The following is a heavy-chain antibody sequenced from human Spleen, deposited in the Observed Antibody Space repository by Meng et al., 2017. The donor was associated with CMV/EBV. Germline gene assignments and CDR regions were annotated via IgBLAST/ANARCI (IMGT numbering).Heavy chain of an antibody. CDR3: ARLGYCSSTSCYYYYYAMDV. CDR1: GYTFTSYY. Sequence: ASVKVSCKASGYTFTSYYMHWVRQAPGQGLEWMGIINPSGGSTSYAQKFQGRVTIATDESTTTVYMLLTRLRSEDTAVYYCARLGYCSSTSCYYYYYAMDVWGQGTTVTVSS. V-gene: IGHV1-46*03. CDR2: INPSGGST. J-gene: IGHJ6*02. D-gene: IGHD2-2*01.